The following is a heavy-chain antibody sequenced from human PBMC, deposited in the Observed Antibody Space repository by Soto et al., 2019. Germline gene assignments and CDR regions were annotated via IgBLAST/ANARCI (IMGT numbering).Heavy chain of an antibody. V-gene: IGHV1-8*01. Sequence: ASVKVSCKASGYTFTSYDINWVRQATGQGLEWMGWMNPNSGNTGYAQKFQGRVTMTRNTSISTAYMELSSLRSEDTAVYYCAIGRLRGFLEWLPPYYYMDVWGKGTTVTVSS. J-gene: IGHJ6*03. CDR3: AIGRLRGFLEWLPPYYYMDV. D-gene: IGHD3-3*01. CDR1: GYTFTSYD. CDR2: MNPNSGNT.